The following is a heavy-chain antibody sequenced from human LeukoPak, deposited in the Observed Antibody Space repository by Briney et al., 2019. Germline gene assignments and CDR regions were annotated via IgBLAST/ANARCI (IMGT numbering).Heavy chain of an antibody. V-gene: IGHV4-30-4*01. Sequence: PSETLSLTCTVSGGSISSGDYYWSWIRQPPGKGLEWIGYIYYSGSTYYNPSLKSRVTISVDTSKNQFSLKLSSVTAADTAVYYCARIKYYDFWSGPMDVWGKGTTVTVSS. CDR3: ARIKYYDFWSGPMDV. D-gene: IGHD3-3*01. CDR1: GGSISSGDYY. J-gene: IGHJ6*03. CDR2: IYYSGST.